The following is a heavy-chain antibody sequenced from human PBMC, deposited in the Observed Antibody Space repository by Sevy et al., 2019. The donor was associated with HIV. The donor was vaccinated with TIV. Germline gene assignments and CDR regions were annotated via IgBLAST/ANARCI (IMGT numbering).Heavy chain of an antibody. D-gene: IGHD2-15*01. CDR1: GFTFSSYA. V-gene: IGHV3-23*01. Sequence: GGSLRLSCVTSGFTFSSYAMSWVRQTPGKGLEWVSAIGGSADYTYYADSVKGRFTISRDNSKNTVYLQMNGLRAEDTAVYYCAKEVSKHRYYDYWGQGTLVTVSS. CDR2: IGGSADYT. J-gene: IGHJ4*02. CDR3: AKEVSKHRYYDY.